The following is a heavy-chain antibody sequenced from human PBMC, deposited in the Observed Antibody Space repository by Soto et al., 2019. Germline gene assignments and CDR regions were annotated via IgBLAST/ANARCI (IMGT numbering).Heavy chain of an antibody. CDR2: ITYGGSI. V-gene: IGHV4-31*03. CDR1: GASITNDDFF. J-gene: IGHJ4*02. D-gene: IGHD5-18*01. CDR3: AKMERTQLWLLVQN. Sequence: SETLALTCTVSGASITNDDFFWSWVRQHPDKGLEWLAYITYGGSIYYNPSLRSRLSVSIDKSKSQFSLNVRSVTAADTAVYFCAKMERTQLWLLVQNWGQGLPVTVSS.